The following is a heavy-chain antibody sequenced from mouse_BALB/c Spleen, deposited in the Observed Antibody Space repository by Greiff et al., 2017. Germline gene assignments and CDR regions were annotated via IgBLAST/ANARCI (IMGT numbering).Heavy chain of an antibody. CDR3: ARSRGSSYFAY. CDR1: GYSITSDYA. CDR2: ISYSGST. Sequence: VQLKESGPGLVKPSQSLSLTCTVTGYSITSDYAWNWIRQFPGNKLEWMGYISYSGSTSYNPSLESRISITRDTSKNQFFLQLNSVTTEDTATYYCARSRGSSYFAYWGQGTLVTVSA. V-gene: IGHV3-2*02. J-gene: IGHJ3*01. D-gene: IGHD1-1*01.